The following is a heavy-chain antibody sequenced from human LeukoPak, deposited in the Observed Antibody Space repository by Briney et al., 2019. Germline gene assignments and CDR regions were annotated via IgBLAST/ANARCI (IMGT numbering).Heavy chain of an antibody. V-gene: IGHV3-30*18. CDR1: GFTFSIYG. Sequence: QPGGSLRLSCAASGFTFSIYGMLWVRQAPGKGLEWVAVISYDGSNKYYADSVKGRFTISRDNSQNTLYLQMNSLGAEDTAAYYCAKKVADSSGYYSLDYWGQGTLVTVSS. CDR3: AKKVADSSGYYSLDY. CDR2: ISYDGSNK. D-gene: IGHD3-22*01. J-gene: IGHJ4*02.